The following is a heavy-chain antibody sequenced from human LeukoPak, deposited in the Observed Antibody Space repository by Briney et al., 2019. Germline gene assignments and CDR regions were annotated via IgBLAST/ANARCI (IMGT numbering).Heavy chain of an antibody. Sequence: GGSLRLSCEASGFTLSSYSMNWVRQAPGKGLEWVANIKQDGSEKYYVDSVKGRFTISRDNAKNSLYLQMNSLRAEDTAVYYCARSRRRYYGSGSSETYYYYYYMDVWGKGTTVTISS. CDR2: IKQDGSEK. CDR3: ARSRRRYYGSGSSETYYYYYYMDV. D-gene: IGHD3-10*01. V-gene: IGHV3-7*01. J-gene: IGHJ6*03. CDR1: GFTLSSYS.